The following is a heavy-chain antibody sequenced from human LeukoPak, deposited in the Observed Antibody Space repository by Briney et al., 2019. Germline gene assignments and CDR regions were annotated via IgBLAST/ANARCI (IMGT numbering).Heavy chain of an antibody. V-gene: IGHV4-61*02. CDR1: GGSISSGSYY. CDR2: IYTSGST. CDR3: ARVYYSSSYDYWYFDL. J-gene: IGHJ2*01. Sequence: SQTLSLTCTVSGGSISSGSYYWSWIRQPAGKGLEWIGRIYTSGSTNYNPSLKSRVTISVDTSKNHFSLKLTSVTAADTAFYYCARVYYSSSYDYWYFDLWGRGTLVTVSS. D-gene: IGHD6-13*01.